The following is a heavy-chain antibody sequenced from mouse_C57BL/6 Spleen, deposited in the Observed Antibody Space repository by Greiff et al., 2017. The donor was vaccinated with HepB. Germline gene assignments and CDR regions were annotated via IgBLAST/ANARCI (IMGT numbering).Heavy chain of an antibody. V-gene: IGHV5-15*01. Sequence: EVQGVESGGGLVQPGGSLKLSCAASGFTFSDYGMAWVRQAPRKGPEWVAFISNLAYSIYYADTVTGRFTISRENAKNTLYLEMSSLRSEDTAMYYCARRGDSHAMDYWGQGTSVTVSS. J-gene: IGHJ4*01. CDR2: ISNLAYSI. CDR3: ARRGDSHAMDY. CDR1: GFTFSDYG.